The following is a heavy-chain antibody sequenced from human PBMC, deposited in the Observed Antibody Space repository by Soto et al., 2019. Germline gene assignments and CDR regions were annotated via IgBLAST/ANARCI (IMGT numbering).Heavy chain of an antibody. CDR3: SRDGTYNWV. D-gene: IGHD1-1*01. CDR1: GFTVSNNY. J-gene: IGHJ4*02. Sequence: EVQLVESGGGLVQPGGSLRLSCAASGFTVSNNYMRWVRQAPGKGLEWVSLIYSGGATYYADYVKGRFTISRDNSKNTLYLQMNILRAEDTAVYYCSRDGTYNWVGGQGILVTVSS. CDR2: IYSGGAT. V-gene: IGHV3-66*01.